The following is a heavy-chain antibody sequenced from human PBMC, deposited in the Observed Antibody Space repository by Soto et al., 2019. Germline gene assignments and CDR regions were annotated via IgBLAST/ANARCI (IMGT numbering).Heavy chain of an antibody. V-gene: IGHV2-5*02. CDR2: IYWDDDK. CDR3: AHRVLRTVFGLVTPTAIYFDF. D-gene: IGHD3-3*01. Sequence: QITLNESGPTQVKPRQTLTLTCTFSGFSLTTSGVGVGWIRQSPGKAPEWLALIYWDDDKRYSPSLKSRLTITKDTSKNPVVLTMADLDPADTATYYCAHRVLRTVFGLVTPTAIYFDFWGQGTPVAFSS. CDR1: GFSLTTSGVG. J-gene: IGHJ4*02.